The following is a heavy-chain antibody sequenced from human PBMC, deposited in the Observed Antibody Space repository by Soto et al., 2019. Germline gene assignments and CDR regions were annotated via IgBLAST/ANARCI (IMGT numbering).Heavy chain of an antibody. CDR3: ARGDSSSWFGGLAGGGMDV. CDR2: IWYDGSNK. Sequence: QVQLVESGGGVVQPGRSLRLSCAASGFTFSSYGMHWVRQAPGKGLEWVAVIWYDGSNKYYADSVKGRFTISRDNSKNTLYLQMYSLRAEDTAVYYCARGDSSSWFGGLAGGGMDVWGQGTTVTVSS. V-gene: IGHV3-33*01. J-gene: IGHJ6*02. D-gene: IGHD6-13*01. CDR1: GFTFSSYG.